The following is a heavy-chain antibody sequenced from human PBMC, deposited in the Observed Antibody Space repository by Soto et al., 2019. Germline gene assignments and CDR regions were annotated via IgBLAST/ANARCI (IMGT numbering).Heavy chain of an antibody. CDR3: TAGKLYPSLDFDY. J-gene: IGHJ4*02. Sequence: WSLRLSCTASVFTFNDYTLSWVRQAPGKGLEWVGFIRSKAYGGTTEYAASVKGRFTISRDDSKSIAYLQMNSLKTEDTAVYYCTAGKLYPSLDFDYWGQGTLVTV. D-gene: IGHD2-8*01. CDR2: IRSKAYGGTT. CDR1: VFTFNDYT. V-gene: IGHV3-49*04.